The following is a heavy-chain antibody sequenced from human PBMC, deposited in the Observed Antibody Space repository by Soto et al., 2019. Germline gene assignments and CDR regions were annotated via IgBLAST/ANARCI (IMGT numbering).Heavy chain of an antibody. V-gene: IGHV3-23*01. D-gene: IGHD7-27*01. Sequence: GSLRLSCADSGFTFSIFAMSWVRQSPGKGLEWVSTISGSGGSTYYADAVKGRFTISRDNSMGTLYLQMKSLRVEDTAIYYCAKDVSLGSTVDLGYWGQGALVTVSS. CDR3: AKDVSLGSTVDLGY. CDR2: ISGSGGST. CDR1: GFTFSIFA. J-gene: IGHJ4*02.